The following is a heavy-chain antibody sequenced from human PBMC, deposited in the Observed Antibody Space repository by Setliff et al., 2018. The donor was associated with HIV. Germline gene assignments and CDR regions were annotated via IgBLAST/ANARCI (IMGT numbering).Heavy chain of an antibody. J-gene: IGHJ6*03. Sequence: GGSLRLSCSASGFTFSSYAMHWVRQAPGKGLEYVSAISSNGGSTYYADSVKGRFTISRDNSKNTLYLQMNSLRSEDTAVYFCAKSFNSGPTNWNIDVWGTGTTVTVSS. CDR1: GFTFSSYA. D-gene: IGHD1-20*01. V-gene: IGHV3-64*04. CDR2: ISSNGGST. CDR3: AKSFNSGPTNWNIDV.